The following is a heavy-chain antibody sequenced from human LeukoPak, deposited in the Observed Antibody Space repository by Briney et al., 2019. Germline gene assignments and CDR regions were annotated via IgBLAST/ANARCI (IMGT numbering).Heavy chain of an antibody. J-gene: IGHJ6*03. Sequence: GGSLRLSCAASGFTFSSYEMNWVRQAPGRALEWVSSITSSGTYIFYADSVKGRFTISRDNAKNSLYLQMNSLGPEDTAVYYCARDPYSGNYGNYYYYYMDVWGKGTTVTISS. V-gene: IGHV3-21*01. CDR1: GFTFSSYE. CDR3: ARDPYSGNYGNYYYYYMDV. CDR2: ITSSGTYI. D-gene: IGHD1-26*01.